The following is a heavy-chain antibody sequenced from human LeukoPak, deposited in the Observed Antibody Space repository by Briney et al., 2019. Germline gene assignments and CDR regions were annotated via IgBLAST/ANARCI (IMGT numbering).Heavy chain of an antibody. Sequence: GGTLRLSCAASGFTFSSYGMSWVRQAPGKGLEWVSAISGSGGSTYYADSVKGRFTISRDNSKNTLYLQMNSLRAEDTAVYYCALMTTVTTRGQPFDYWGQGTLVTVSS. J-gene: IGHJ4*02. CDR3: ALMTTVTTRGQPFDY. CDR2: ISGSGGST. CDR1: GFTFSSYG. D-gene: IGHD4-17*01. V-gene: IGHV3-23*01.